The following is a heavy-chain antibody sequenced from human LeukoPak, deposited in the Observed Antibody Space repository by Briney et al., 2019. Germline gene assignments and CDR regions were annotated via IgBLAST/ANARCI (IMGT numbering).Heavy chain of an antibody. D-gene: IGHD3-22*01. V-gene: IGHV4-34*01. J-gene: IGHJ4*02. CDR3: ARGGDSYYYDSGGRVDY. Sequence: SETLSLTCAVYGGSFSGYYWSWIRQPPGKGLEWIGEINHSGGTNYNPSLKSRVTISVDTSKNQFSLKLSSVTAADTAVYYCARGGDSYYYDSGGRVDYWGQGTLVTVSS. CDR1: GGSFSGYY. CDR2: INHSGGT.